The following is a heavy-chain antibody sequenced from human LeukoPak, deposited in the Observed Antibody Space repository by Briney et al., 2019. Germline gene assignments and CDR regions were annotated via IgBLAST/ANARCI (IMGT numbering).Heavy chain of an antibody. Sequence: GRSLRLSCAASGFTFSSYSMNWVRQAPGKGLEWVSSISSSSSYIYYADSVKGRFTISRDNAKNSLYLQMNSLRAEDTAVYYCARDPGAEVPDYWGQGTLVTVSS. D-gene: IGHD2-2*01. CDR1: GFTFSSYS. V-gene: IGHV3-21*01. CDR3: ARDPGAEVPDY. J-gene: IGHJ4*02. CDR2: ISSSSSYI.